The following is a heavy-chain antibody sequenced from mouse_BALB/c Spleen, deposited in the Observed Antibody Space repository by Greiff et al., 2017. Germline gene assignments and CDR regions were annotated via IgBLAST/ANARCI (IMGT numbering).Heavy chain of an antibody. CDR2: ISYSGST. D-gene: IGHD1-2*01. CDR1: GYSITSDYA. Sequence: VQLKESGPGLVKPSQSLSLTCTVTGYSITSDYAWNWIRQFPGNKLEWMGYISYSGSTSYNPSLKSRISITRDTSKNQFFLQLNSVTTEDTATYYCAKGITTATWFAYWGQGTLVTVSA. CDR3: AKGITTATWFAY. V-gene: IGHV3-2*02. J-gene: IGHJ3*01.